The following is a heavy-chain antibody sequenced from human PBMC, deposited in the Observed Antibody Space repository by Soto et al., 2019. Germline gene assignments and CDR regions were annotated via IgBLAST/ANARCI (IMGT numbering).Heavy chain of an antibody. J-gene: IGHJ6*02. D-gene: IGHD3-3*01. V-gene: IGHV1-69*13. Sequence: SVKVSCKASGGTFSSYAISWVRQAPGQGLEWMGGIIPIFGTANYAQEFQGRVTITADESTSTAYMELSSLRSEDTAVYYCASFFGVVPYYYYGMGVWGQGTTVTVSS. CDR3: ASFFGVVPYYYYGMGV. CDR1: GGTFSSYA. CDR2: IIPIFGTA.